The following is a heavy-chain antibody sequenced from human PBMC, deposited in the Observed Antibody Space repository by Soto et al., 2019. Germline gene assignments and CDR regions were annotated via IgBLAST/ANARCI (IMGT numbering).Heavy chain of an antibody. CDR1: GYTFTSYG. CDR2: ISAYNGNT. CDR3: AKENYGDYIFDL. D-gene: IGHD4-17*01. J-gene: IGHJ5*02. V-gene: IGHV1-18*04. Sequence: ASVKVSCKASGYTFTSYGISWVRQAPGQGLEWMGWISAYNGNTNYAQKFQGRVAMTTDTSTSTAYMELRSLRSDDTAVYYCAKENYGDYIFDLWAQGTPLTVSS.